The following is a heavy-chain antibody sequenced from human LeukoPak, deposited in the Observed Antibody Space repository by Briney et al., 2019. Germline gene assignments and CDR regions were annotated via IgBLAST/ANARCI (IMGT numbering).Heavy chain of an antibody. V-gene: IGHV4-34*01. CDR1: GGSFSGYY. Sequence: SETLSLTCAVYGGSFSGYYWSWIRQPPGKGLEWIGEINHSGSTNYNPSLKSRVTISVDTSKNQFSLKLSSVTAADTAVYYCARGRRYGYWGQGTLVTVSS. CDR2: INHSGST. D-gene: IGHD1-1*01. CDR3: ARGRRYGY. J-gene: IGHJ4*02.